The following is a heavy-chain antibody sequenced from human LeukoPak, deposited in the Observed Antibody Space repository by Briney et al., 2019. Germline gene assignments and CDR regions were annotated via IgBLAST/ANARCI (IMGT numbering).Heavy chain of an antibody. V-gene: IGHV3-23*01. CDR1: GFTFSSYT. J-gene: IGHJ4*02. Sequence: TGGSLRLSCAASGFTFSSYTMSWVRQAPGKGLERVSAISETGDTTYYADSVKGRFTISRDNSKNTLYLPMNSLRAEDTAVYYCATAPYCSGGRCYPQDSWGQGTLVTVSS. CDR3: ATAPYCSGGRCYPQDS. D-gene: IGHD2-15*01. CDR2: ISETGDTT.